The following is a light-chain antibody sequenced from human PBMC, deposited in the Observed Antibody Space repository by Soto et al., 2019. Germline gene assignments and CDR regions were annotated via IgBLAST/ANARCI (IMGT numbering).Light chain of an antibody. Sequence: EILLTQSPGTLSLSPGERATLSCRASQSVSSNYLAWYQQKPGQAPRLLIYGASNRATGIPDRFSGSGSGTDFTLTISRLEPEDFAVYYCQQYGSSGTFGQGTKV. CDR2: GAS. V-gene: IGKV3-20*01. J-gene: IGKJ1*01. CDR1: QSVSSNY. CDR3: QQYGSSGT.